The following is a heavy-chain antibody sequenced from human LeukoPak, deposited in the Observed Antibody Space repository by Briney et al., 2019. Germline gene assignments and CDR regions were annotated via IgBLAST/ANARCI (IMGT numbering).Heavy chain of an antibody. CDR3: ARIIAARPGANWFVP. V-gene: IGHV4-59*01. D-gene: IGHD6-6*01. CDR1: GGSISSYY. J-gene: IGHJ5*02. CDR2: IYYSGST. Sequence: SETLSHTCTVSGGSISSYYWSWIRQPLGQGLEWIGYIYYSGSTNYNPSLKSRVTISVDTSKNQFSLKLTSVTAADTAVYYCARIIAARPGANWFVPGGERPVVSVSS.